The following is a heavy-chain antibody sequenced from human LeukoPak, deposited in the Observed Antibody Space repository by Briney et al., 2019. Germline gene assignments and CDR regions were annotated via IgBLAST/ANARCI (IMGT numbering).Heavy chain of an antibody. CDR2: ISWNSGSI. CDR3: AKDKGSHTAMVDY. CDR1: GFTFYDYA. Sequence: GGSLRLSCAASGFTFYDYATHWVRQAPGKGLEWVSGISWNSGSIGYADSVKGRFTISRDNAKNSLYLQMNSLRAEDTALYYCAKDKGSHTAMVDYWGQGTLVTVSS. J-gene: IGHJ4*02. V-gene: IGHV3-9*01. D-gene: IGHD5-18*01.